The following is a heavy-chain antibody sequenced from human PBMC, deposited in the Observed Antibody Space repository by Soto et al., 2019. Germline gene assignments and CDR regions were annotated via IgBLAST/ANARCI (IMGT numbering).Heavy chain of an antibody. Sequence: PGGSLRRSCEASGFLFSRHAITWVRQAPGEGLEWVSAIRGSGGSTYYADFGKGRFTISRDNSKNTLYLQINSLRSEDTAVYYCAKGRIAAAGSLYDYWGQGTLVTVSS. J-gene: IGHJ4*02. V-gene: IGHV3-23*01. CDR2: IRGSGGST. D-gene: IGHD6-13*01. CDR3: AKGRIAAAGSLYDY. CDR1: GFLFSRHA.